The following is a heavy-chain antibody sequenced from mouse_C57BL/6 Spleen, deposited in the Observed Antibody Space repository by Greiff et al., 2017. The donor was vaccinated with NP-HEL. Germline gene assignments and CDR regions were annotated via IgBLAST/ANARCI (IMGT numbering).Heavy chain of an antibody. CDR1: GFTFTDYY. V-gene: IGHV7-3*01. Sequence: EVMLVESGGGLVQPGGSLSLSCAASGFTFTDYYMSWVRQPPGKALEWLGFIRNKANGYTTEYSASVKVRFTISRDNSQSILYLQMKALGAEDSATYYCASSHRTGCFAYWGQGTLVTVSA. CDR2: IRNKANGYTT. J-gene: IGHJ3*01. CDR3: ASSHRTGCFAY. D-gene: IGHD4-1*01.